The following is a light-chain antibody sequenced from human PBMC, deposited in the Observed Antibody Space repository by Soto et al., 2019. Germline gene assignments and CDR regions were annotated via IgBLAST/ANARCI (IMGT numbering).Light chain of an antibody. J-gene: IGKJ4*01. CDR1: QSIRTN. CDR3: QQYNDWPPLT. CDR2: DAS. Sequence: EIMMTQSPATVSVSPGERATLSCRASQSIRTNVAWYQQKPGQALRLLIYDASTRATGLSSRFSGSGSGTEFTLTIGSLQSEDVAIYYWQQYNDWPPLTFGGGTRLEI. V-gene: IGKV3-15*01.